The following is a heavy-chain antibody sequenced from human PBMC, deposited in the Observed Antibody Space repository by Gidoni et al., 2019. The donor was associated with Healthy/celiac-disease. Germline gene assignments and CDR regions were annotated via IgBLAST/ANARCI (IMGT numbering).Heavy chain of an antibody. CDR3: ARLTDYSSSQPFDY. D-gene: IGHD6-6*01. CDR1: GFTLSTYA. J-gene: IGHJ4*02. Sequence: EVQLVESGGGVVHPGGSLRLSCAASGFTLSTYAMSWVSQAPGKGLEWVSAISGSGGSTYYAESVKGRFTISRDNSKNTLYLQMNSLRAEDTAVYYCARLTDYSSSQPFDYWGQGTLVTVSS. CDR2: ISGSGGST. V-gene: IGHV3-23*04.